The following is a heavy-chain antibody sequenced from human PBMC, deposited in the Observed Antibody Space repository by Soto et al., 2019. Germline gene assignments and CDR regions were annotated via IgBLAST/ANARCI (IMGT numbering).Heavy chain of an antibody. D-gene: IGHD2-2*01. CDR1: GGTFSSYT. J-gene: IGHJ6*02. V-gene: IGHV1-69*08. CDR2: IIPILGIA. CDR3: ARERGRYCSSTSCYGGDYYYGMDV. Sequence: QVQLVQSGAEVKKPGSSVKVSCKASGGTFSSYTISWVRQAPGQGLEWMGRIIPILGIANYAQKFQGRVTITADKSTSTAYMELRSLRSEDTAVYYCARERGRYCSSTSCYGGDYYYGMDVWGQGTTVTVSS.